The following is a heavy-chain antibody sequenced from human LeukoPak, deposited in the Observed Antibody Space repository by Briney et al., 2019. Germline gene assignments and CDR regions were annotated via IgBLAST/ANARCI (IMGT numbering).Heavy chain of an antibody. CDR3: ARVRIGEWLDY. CDR1: GGSISSGDYY. J-gene: IGHJ4*02. CDR2: IYYSGST. D-gene: IGHD3-10*01. Sequence: SETLSLTCTVSGGSISSGDYYWSWIPQPPGKGLEWIGHIYYSGSTYYKPSLKSRVSISVDTSKNQFSLKLSSVTAADTAVYFCARVRIGEWLDYWGQGTLVTVSS. V-gene: IGHV4-30-4*01.